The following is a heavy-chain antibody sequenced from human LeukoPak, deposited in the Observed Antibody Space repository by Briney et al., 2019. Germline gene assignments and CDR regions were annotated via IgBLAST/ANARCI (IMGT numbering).Heavy chain of an antibody. J-gene: IGHJ4*02. CDR2: IYYSGST. V-gene: IGHV4-59*01. CDR3: ASGKYLDY. CDR1: GDSISSYY. Sequence: PSQTLSLTCTVSGDSISSYYWTWIRQPPGKALEYIGYIYYSGSTNYNPSLQSRVTISVDTSKNQFSLKLNSVTAAGTAVYYCASGKYLDYWGQGTLVTVSS.